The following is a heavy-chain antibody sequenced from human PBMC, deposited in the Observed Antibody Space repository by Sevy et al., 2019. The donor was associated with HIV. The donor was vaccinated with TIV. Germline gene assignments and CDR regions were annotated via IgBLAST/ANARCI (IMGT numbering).Heavy chain of an antibody. Sequence: GGSLRLSCVGSGFTFRNFGVHWLRQAPGKGLEWLSVVSYDGSSKYYVDSVKGRFIVSRDNSKNTLYLQMNSLRTEDTAVYYSARGGSGDYYYYVVDVWGQGTTVTVSS. CDR2: VSYDGSSK. CDR3: ARGGSGDYYYYVVDV. CDR1: GFTFRNFG. V-gene: IGHV3-30*03. J-gene: IGHJ6*02. D-gene: IGHD3-10*01.